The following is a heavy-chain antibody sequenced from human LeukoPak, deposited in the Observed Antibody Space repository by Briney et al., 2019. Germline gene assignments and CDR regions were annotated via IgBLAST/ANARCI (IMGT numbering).Heavy chain of an antibody. CDR2: INSRGTI. J-gene: IGHJ1*01. Sequence: GGSLRLSCAASGFTLSDYSMNWVRQAPGKGLEWVSQINSRGTINYGDSVKGRFTISRDNAKNSLNLQVNSLRDGDTAVYYCARGETRIVYWGQGTLVTVSS. CDR1: GFTLSDYS. V-gene: IGHV3-69-1*01. CDR3: ARGETRIVY. D-gene: IGHD2-15*01.